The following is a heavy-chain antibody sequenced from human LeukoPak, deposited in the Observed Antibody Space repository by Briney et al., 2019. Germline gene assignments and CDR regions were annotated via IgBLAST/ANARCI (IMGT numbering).Heavy chain of an antibody. CDR1: GFTLSSYA. CDR3: AKAPVTTCRGAFCYPFDY. CDR2: ISDTGNT. V-gene: IGHV3-23*01. D-gene: IGHD2-15*01. Sequence: GGSLRLSCAASGFTLSSYAMSWVRQAPGKGLEWVSAISDTGNTYHADSVEGRFTISRDSSKNTLFLQMNRLRPEDAAVYYCAKAPVTTCRGAFCYPFDYWGLGTLVTVSS. J-gene: IGHJ4*02.